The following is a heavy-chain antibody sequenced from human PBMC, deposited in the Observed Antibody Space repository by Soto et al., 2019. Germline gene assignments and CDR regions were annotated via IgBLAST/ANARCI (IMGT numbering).Heavy chain of an antibody. D-gene: IGHD6-19*01. CDR1: GYTFTSYG. CDR2: ISAYNGNT. Sequence: GASVKVSCKASGYTFTSYGISWVRQAPGQGLEWMGWISAYNGNTNYAQKLQGRDTMNTDTSTSTAYMELRSLRSDDTAVYYCARASSGWSSSDYWGQGTLVTVSS. J-gene: IGHJ4*02. CDR3: ARASSGWSSSDY. V-gene: IGHV1-18*01.